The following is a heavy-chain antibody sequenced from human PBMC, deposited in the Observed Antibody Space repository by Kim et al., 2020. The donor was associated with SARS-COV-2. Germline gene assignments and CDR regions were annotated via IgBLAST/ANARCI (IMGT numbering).Heavy chain of an antibody. J-gene: IGHJ4*02. D-gene: IGHD4-4*01. CDR1: GYTFTSYD. CDR2: MNPNSGNT. Sequence: ASVKVSCKASGYTFTSYDINWVRQATGQGLEWMGWMNPNSGNTGYAQKFQGRVTMTRNTSISTAYMELSSLRSEDTAVYYCARGTRNTVNSLFITVTAYYFDYWGQGTLVTVSS. CDR3: ARGTRNTVNSLFITVTAYYFDY. V-gene: IGHV1-8*01.